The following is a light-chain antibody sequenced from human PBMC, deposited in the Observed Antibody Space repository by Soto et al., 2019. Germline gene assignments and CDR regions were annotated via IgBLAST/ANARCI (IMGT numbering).Light chain of an antibody. Sequence: DIQMTQSPSSLSASVGDRVTITCRASQSISNYLHWYQQKPGKAPKLLIYAESSLQSGVPSRFSGSGSGTDFTLTISSLQPEDFATYSCQQSYTTLFTFGPGTNVDIK. J-gene: IGKJ3*01. V-gene: IGKV1-39*01. CDR2: AES. CDR3: QQSYTTLFT. CDR1: QSISNY.